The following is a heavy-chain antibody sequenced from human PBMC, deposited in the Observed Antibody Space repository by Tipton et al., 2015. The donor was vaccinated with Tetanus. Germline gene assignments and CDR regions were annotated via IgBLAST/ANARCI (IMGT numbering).Heavy chain of an antibody. D-gene: IGHD3-16*02. Sequence: SLRLSCAASGFTFSSYGMHWVRQAPGKGLEWVAVIWYDGSNKYYADSVKGRFTISRDNSKNTLYLQMNSLRAEDTAVYYCARHGSYDYVWGSYRYDAFDIWGQGTMVTVSS. CDR3: ARHGSYDYVWGSYRYDAFDI. V-gene: IGHV3-33*01. CDR2: IWYDGSNK. CDR1: GFTFSSYG. J-gene: IGHJ3*02.